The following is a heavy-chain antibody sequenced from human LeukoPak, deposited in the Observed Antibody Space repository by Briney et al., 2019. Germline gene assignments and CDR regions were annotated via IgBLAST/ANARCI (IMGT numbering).Heavy chain of an antibody. CDR1: GFTFNNYA. J-gene: IGHJ4*02. CDR3: AKAMSTVMGGTDY. CDR2: VTGSGSAT. Sequence: PGGSLRLSCVASGFTFNNYAMSWVRQASGKGLEWVSTVTGSGSATYYADSVKGRFIISRDNSKNTLYLQMNSLRADDTALYYCAKAMSTVMGGTDYWGQGTLVTVSS. D-gene: IGHD4-17*01. V-gene: IGHV3-23*01.